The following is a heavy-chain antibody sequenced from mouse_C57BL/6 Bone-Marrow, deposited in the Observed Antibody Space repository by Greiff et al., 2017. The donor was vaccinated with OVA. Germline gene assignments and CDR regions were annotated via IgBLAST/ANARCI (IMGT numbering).Heavy chain of an antibody. J-gene: IGHJ4*01. Sequence: EVKLVESGGDLVKPGGSLKLSCAASGFTFSSYGMSWVRQTPDKRLEWVATISSGGSYTYYPDRVKGRVTITRANAKNTPYLQLSSLKSEDTAMYYCARGGIYYDCDVEDYAMDYWGQGTSVTVSS. D-gene: IGHD2-4*01. CDR2: ISSGGSYT. CDR3: ARGGIYYDCDVEDYAMDY. V-gene: IGHV5-6*01. CDR1: GFTFSSYG.